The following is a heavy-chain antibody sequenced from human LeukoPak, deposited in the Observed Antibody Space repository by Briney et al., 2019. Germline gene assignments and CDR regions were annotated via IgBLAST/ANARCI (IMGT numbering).Heavy chain of an antibody. V-gene: IGHV3-9*01. CDR1: GITFDDYA. J-gene: IGHJ4*02. CDR2: ISWNSGSI. CDR3: AKDNGSGSYYSWRYFDY. Sequence: GGSLRLSCAASGITFDDYAMHWVRQAPGKGLEWVSGISWNSGSIGYADSVKGRFTISRDNAKNSLYLQMNSLRAEDTALYYCAKDNGSGSYYSWRYFDYWGQGTLVTVSS. D-gene: IGHD3-10*01.